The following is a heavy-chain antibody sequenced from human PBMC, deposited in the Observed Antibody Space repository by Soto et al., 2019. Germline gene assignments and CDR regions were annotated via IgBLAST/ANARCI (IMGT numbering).Heavy chain of an antibody. CDR1: GGSISSSSYY. V-gene: IGHV4-39*01. CDR2: IYYSGST. Sequence: TSETLSLTCTVSGGSISSSSYYWGWIRQPPGKGLEWIGSIYYSGSTYYNPSLKSRVTISVDTSKNQFSLKLSSVTAADTAVYYCARGAPSITGTSGNWFDPWGQGTLVTVSS. CDR3: ARGAPSITGTSGNWFDP. J-gene: IGHJ5*02. D-gene: IGHD1-20*01.